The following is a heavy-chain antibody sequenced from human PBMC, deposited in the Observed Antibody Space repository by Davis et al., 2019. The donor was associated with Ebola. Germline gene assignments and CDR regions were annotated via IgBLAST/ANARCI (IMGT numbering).Heavy chain of an antibody. CDR3: ARDRGSGTIPGY. V-gene: IGHV3-74*01. CDR1: GFTFSSYS. CDR2: INSDGSST. D-gene: IGHD3-16*01. J-gene: IGHJ4*02. Sequence: HTGGSLRLSCAASGFTFSSYSMNWVRQAPGKGLVWVSRINSDGSSTSYADSVKGRFTISRDNAKNTLYLQMNSLRAEDTAVYYCARDRGSGTIPGYWGQGTLVTVSS.